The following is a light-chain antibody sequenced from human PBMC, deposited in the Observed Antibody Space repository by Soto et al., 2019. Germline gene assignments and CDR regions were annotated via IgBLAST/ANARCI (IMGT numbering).Light chain of an antibody. V-gene: IGLV2-8*01. CDR1: SSDVGGYNY. Sequence: QSALTQPPSASGAPGQSVTISCTGTSSDVGGYNYVSWYQQHPGKAPKLMIYEVSKRPSGVPDRFSGSKSGNTASLTVSGLQAEDEAAYYCSSHAGNNGYVFGTGTKVTVL. CDR3: SSHAGNNGYV. J-gene: IGLJ1*01. CDR2: EVS.